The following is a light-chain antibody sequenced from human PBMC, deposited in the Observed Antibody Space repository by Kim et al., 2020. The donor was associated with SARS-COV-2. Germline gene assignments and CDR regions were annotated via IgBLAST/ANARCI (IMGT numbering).Light chain of an antibody. Sequence: GDKVTITCRASQSFSNWLAWYQQRPGEAPKLLIYAASSLHRGVPSRFSGSESGTDFTLTIGSLQPEDFATYYCQQTNNFPLAFGGGTKVDIK. CDR1: QSFSNW. J-gene: IGKJ4*01. V-gene: IGKV1-12*01. CDR2: AAS. CDR3: QQTNNFPLA.